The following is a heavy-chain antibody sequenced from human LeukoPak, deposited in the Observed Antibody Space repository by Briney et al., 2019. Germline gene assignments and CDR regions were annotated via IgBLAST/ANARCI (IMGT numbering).Heavy chain of an antibody. CDR2: ISSSGSTI. CDR3: ARDTYYYGSGTRGPFDY. Sequence: PGGSLRLSCAASGFTFSSYEMNWVRQAPGKGLEWVSYISSSGSTIYYADSVKGRFTISRDNAKNSLYLQMNSLRAEDTAVYYCARDTYYYGSGTRGPFDYWGQGTLVTVSS. J-gene: IGHJ4*02. D-gene: IGHD3-10*01. CDR1: GFTFSSYE. V-gene: IGHV3-48*03.